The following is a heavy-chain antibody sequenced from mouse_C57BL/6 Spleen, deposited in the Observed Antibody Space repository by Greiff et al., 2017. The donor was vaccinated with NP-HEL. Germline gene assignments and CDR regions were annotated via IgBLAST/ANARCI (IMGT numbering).Heavy chain of an antibody. V-gene: IGHV1-82*01. CDR1: GYAFSSSW. J-gene: IGHJ3*01. Sequence: VQLQQSGPELVKPGASVKISCKASGYAFSSSWMNWVKQRPGKGLEWIGRIYPGDGDTNYNGKFKGKATLTADKSSSTAYMQLSSLTSEDSAVYFCARSDYGPWFAYWGQGTLVTVSA. CDR3: ARSDYGPWFAY. D-gene: IGHD1-1*01. CDR2: IYPGDGDT.